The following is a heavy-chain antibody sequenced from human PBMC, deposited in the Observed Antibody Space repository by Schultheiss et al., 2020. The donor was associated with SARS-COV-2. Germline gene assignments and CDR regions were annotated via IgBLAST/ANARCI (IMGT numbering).Heavy chain of an antibody. Sequence: ASVKVSCKASGYTFTGYYMHWVRQATGQGLEWMGWMNPNSGNTGYAQKFQGRVTMTRDTSISTAYMELSRLRSDDTAVYYCASEPRDWFDPWGQGTLVTVSS. V-gene: IGHV1-2*02. J-gene: IGHJ5*02. CDR2: MNPNSGNT. CDR3: ASEPRDWFDP. CDR1: GYTFTGYY.